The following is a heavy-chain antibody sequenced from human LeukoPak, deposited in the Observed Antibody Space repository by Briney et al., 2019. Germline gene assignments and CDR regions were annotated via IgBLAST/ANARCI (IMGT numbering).Heavy chain of an antibody. V-gene: IGHV4-59*01. CDR3: ARDRGYSYGYYDAFDI. CDR2: IYYSGST. J-gene: IGHJ3*02. Sequence: SETLSLTCTVSGGSISSYYWSWIRQPPGKGLEWIGYIYYSGSTNYNPSLKSRVTISVDTSKNQFSLKLSSVTAADTAVYYCARDRGYSYGYYDAFDIGGQGTMVTVSA. D-gene: IGHD5-18*01. CDR1: GGSISSYY.